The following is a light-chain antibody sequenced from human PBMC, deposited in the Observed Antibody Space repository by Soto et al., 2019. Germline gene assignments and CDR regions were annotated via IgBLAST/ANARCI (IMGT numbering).Light chain of an antibody. CDR2: AAS. V-gene: IGKV3-20*01. J-gene: IGKJ2*01. Sequence: MGLTQSPGTLSLSTGERATLSCRTSQRVNSAHLAWYRQRPGQTPSLLIYAASKRDAVTPDRFSGGGTATDVTHTISRLEAEEFAMYFCQHYGWAPQFGQGTKLES. CDR1: QRVNSAH. CDR3: QHYGWAPQ.